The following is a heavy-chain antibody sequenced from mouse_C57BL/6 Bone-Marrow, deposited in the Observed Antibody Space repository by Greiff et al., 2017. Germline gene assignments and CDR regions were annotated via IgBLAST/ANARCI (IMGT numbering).Heavy chain of an antibody. V-gene: IGHV1-55*01. CDR1: GYTFTSYW. Sequence: QVQLQQPGAELVKPGASVKMSCKASGYTFTSYWITWVKQRPGQGLEWIGDIYPGSGSTNYNEKFKSKATLTVDTSSSTAYMQLSSLTSEDSAVYYCARPSFYGGSSFFDYWGQGTTLTVSS. CDR2: IYPGSGST. D-gene: IGHD1-1*01. CDR3: ARPSFYGGSSFFDY. J-gene: IGHJ2*01.